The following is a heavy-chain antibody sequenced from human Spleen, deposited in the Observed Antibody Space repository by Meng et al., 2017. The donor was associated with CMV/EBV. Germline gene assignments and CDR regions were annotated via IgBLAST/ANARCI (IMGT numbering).Heavy chain of an antibody. D-gene: IGHD3-3*01. V-gene: IGHV3-23*03. Sequence: GESLKISCAASGFTFSSYAMSWARQAPGKGLEWVSVIYSGGSSTYYADSVKGRFTISRDNSKNTLYLQMNSLRAEDTAVYYCAKGKYDFSAFRIWGQGTVVTVSS. J-gene: IGHJ3*02. CDR3: AKGKYDFSAFRI. CDR1: GFTFSSYA. CDR2: IYSGGSST.